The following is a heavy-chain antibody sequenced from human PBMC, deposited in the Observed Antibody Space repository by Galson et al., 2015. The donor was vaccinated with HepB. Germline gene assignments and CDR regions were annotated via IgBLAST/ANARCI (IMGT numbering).Heavy chain of an antibody. Sequence: SVKVSCKAPRYTFTRYSMHWVRQAPGQGLEWMGVINPTGYSTTYARKFQGRVTMTSDTSTSTVYMELSSLRSEDTAVYYCARPSDYYDSSGYMSDAFDIWGQGTMVTVSS. CDR3: ARPSDYYDSSGYMSDAFDI. CDR2: INPTGYST. V-gene: IGHV1-46*01. J-gene: IGHJ3*02. D-gene: IGHD3-22*01. CDR1: RYTFTRYS.